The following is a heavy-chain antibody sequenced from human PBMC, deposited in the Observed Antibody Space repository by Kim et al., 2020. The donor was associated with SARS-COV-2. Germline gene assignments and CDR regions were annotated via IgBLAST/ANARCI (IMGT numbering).Heavy chain of an antibody. Sequence: GGSLRLSCTASGFTFGDYAMSWFRQAPGKGLEWVGFIRSKAYGGTTEYAASVKGRFTISRDDSKSIAYLQMNSLKTEDTAVYYCTRDQAGAGTTEFDPWGQGTLVTVSS. J-gene: IGHJ5*02. CDR1: GFTFGDYA. CDR3: TRDQAGAGTTEFDP. V-gene: IGHV3-49*03. D-gene: IGHD1-7*01. CDR2: IRSKAYGGTT.